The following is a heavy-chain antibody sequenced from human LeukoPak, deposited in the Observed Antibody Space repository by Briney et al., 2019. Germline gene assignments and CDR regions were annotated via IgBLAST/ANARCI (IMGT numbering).Heavy chain of an antibody. CDR3: ARPGITGTMGYGAFDI. V-gene: IGHV3-21*01. CDR2: IDSSSSYI. Sequence: PGGSLRLSCAASEFTFSSYSINWVRQAPGKGLEWVSSIDSSSSYIYYADSVKGRFTISRDNAKNSLFLQMNSLRVEDTAVYYCARPGITGTMGYGAFDIWGQGTRVTVSS. CDR1: EFTFSSYS. D-gene: IGHD1-7*01. J-gene: IGHJ3*02.